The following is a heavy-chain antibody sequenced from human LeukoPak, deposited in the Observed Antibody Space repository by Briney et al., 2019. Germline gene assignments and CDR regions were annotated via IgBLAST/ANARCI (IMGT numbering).Heavy chain of an antibody. CDR1: GFTFSNYW. D-gene: IGHD6-13*01. V-gene: IGHV3-74*01. J-gene: IGHJ4*02. Sequence: GGSLRLSCAASGFTFSNYWMHWVRQAPGKGLVWVSRINNHGSGGISYADSVKGRFTISRDNAKNTLYLQMNSLRAEDTAVYYCARALYSSSWFGFFDYWGQGTLVTVSS. CDR3: ARALYSSSWFGFFDY. CDR2: INNHGSGGI.